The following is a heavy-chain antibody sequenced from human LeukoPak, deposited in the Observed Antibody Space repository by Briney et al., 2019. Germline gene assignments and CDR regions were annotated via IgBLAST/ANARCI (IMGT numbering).Heavy chain of an antibody. J-gene: IGHJ6*02. CDR2: INHSGTI. D-gene: IGHD3-10*01. V-gene: IGHV4-34*01. Sequence: SETLSLTCAVYGGSFSGYYWSWIRQPPGKGLEWIGEINHSGTINYNPSLKSRVTISVDASKNQFSLKLSSVTAADTAVYYCARSYYYGSGSYGMDVWGQGTTVTVSS. CDR3: ARSYYYGSGSYGMDV. CDR1: GGSFSGYY.